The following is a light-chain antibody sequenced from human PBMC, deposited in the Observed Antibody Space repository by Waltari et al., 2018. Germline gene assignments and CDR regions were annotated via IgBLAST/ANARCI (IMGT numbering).Light chain of an antibody. CDR2: LNSDGSH. CDR3: QTWDTDIHVV. V-gene: IGLV4-69*01. Sequence: QLVLTQSPSASASLGASVKLTCTLSRGHSNYAIAWHQQQPKKGPRYLMKLNSDGSHTKGDGIPDRFSGSSSGAERILTISSLQSEVEGDYYCQTWDTDIHVVFGGGTSLTVL. J-gene: IGLJ2*01. CDR1: RGHSNYA.